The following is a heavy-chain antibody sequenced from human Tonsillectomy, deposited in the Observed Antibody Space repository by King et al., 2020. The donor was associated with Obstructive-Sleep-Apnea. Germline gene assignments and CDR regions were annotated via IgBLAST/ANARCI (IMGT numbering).Heavy chain of an antibody. Sequence: LQLVQSGGGLVQPGGSLRLSCAASGFTVSSNYRTWVRQAPGKGLEWVSVIYSGGSTYYADSVKGSFTISRDNSKNTLYLQMNSLRVEDTAVYYCARDIPYSYGQGGGMDVWGQGTTVTVSS. V-gene: IGHV3-66*01. CDR1: GFTVSSNY. CDR3: ARDIPYSYGQGGGMDV. J-gene: IGHJ6*02. D-gene: IGHD5-18*01. CDR2: IYSGGST.